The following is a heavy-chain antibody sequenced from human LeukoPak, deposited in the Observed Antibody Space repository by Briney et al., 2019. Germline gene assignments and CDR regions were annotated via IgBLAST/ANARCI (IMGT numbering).Heavy chain of an antibody. CDR2: IIPIFGTA. D-gene: IGHD2-15*01. V-gene: IGHV1-69*13. CDR1: GGTFSSYA. CDR3: ARTYCSGGSCYSDVRSNWFDP. Sequence: GVSVKVSCKASGGTFSSYAISWVRQAPGQGLEWMGGIIPIFGTANYAQKFQGRVTITADESTSTAYMELSSLRSGDTAVYYCARTYCSGGSCYSDVRSNWFDPWGQGTLVTVSS. J-gene: IGHJ5*02.